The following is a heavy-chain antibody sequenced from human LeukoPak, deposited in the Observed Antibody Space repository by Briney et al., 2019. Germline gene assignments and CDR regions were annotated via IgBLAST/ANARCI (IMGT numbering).Heavy chain of an antibody. CDR2: INEDGSER. Sequence: GGSLRLSCAASGFTFSAYHMSWVRQPPGKGLGWVANINEDGSERFYVDSVKGRFTISRDNGMNSVHLQMNSLRAEDTAVFYCARVRSGWVLDPWGQGTLVTVSS. CDR1: GFTFSAYH. CDR3: ARVRSGWVLDP. J-gene: IGHJ5*02. D-gene: IGHD6-19*01. V-gene: IGHV3-7*01.